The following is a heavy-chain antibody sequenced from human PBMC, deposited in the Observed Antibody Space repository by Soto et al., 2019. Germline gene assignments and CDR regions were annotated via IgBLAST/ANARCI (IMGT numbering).Heavy chain of an antibody. CDR1: GFTFSNYA. V-gene: IGHV3-23*01. Sequence: EVQLLESGGGLVQPGGSLRLSCAASGFTFSNYALTWVRRAPGKGLEWVSAISGNGVTTYYADSVKGRFTISRDTSKNTLYLQRNSLRAEDTAVYYCAKNSGYDYYDSSGIDYWGQGTLVTVSS. J-gene: IGHJ4*02. CDR3: AKNSGYDYYDSSGIDY. D-gene: IGHD3-22*01. CDR2: ISGNGVTT.